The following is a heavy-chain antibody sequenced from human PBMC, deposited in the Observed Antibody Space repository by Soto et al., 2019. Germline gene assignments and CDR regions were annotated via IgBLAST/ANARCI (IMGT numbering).Heavy chain of an antibody. Sequence: SQTLSLTCAISGDSVSSNSAAWNWIRQSPSRGLEWLGRTYYRCKWYNDYAVSVKSRITINPDTSKNQFSLQLNSVTPEDTAVYYCARDRVSSGSQSLDAFDIWGQGTMVTVSS. CDR1: GDSVSSNSAA. V-gene: IGHV6-1*01. J-gene: IGHJ3*02. CDR3: ARDRVSSGSQSLDAFDI. D-gene: IGHD6-19*01. CDR2: TYYRCKWYN.